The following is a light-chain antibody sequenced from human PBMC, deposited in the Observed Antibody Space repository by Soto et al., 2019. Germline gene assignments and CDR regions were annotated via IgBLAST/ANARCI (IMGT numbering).Light chain of an antibody. CDR1: QSVTSSY. CDR2: DAS. V-gene: IGKV3-20*01. J-gene: IGKJ1*01. CDR3: QQYGGSPRT. Sequence: EIVLTQSPGTLSLSPGERATLSCRASQSVTSSYLAWYQQKPGQAPRLLIYDASSRATGISDRFSGSGSGTDFTLTISRLEPEDFAVYYCQQYGGSPRTFGQGTKVEI.